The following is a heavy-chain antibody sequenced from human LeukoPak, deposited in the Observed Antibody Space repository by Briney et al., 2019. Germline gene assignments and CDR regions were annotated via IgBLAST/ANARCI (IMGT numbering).Heavy chain of an antibody. CDR3: AKAGIGVVGYFDY. CDR1: GFTFSSYG. Sequence: PGRSLRLSCAASGFTFSSYGMHWVRQAPGKGLEWVAVIWYDGSNAYYVDSVKGRFTISRDNSKNTLYLQMNSLRAEDTAVYYWAKAGIGVVGYFDYWGQGTLVTVSS. J-gene: IGHJ4*02. CDR2: IWYDGSNA. V-gene: IGHV3-33*06. D-gene: IGHD6-19*01.